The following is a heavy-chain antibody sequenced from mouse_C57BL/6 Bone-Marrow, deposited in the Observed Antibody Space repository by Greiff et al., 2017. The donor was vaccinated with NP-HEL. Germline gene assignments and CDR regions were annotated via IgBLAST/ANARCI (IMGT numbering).Heavy chain of an antibody. V-gene: IGHV1-54*01. Sequence: QVQLKQSGAELVRPGTSVKVSCKASGYAFTNYLIEWVKQRPGQGLEWIGVINPGSGGTNYNEKFKGKDTLTADKSSSTAYMQLSSLTSEDSAVYFCARDMDYWGQGTSVTVSS. CDR1: GYAFTNYL. J-gene: IGHJ4*01. CDR3: ARDMDY. CDR2: INPGSGGT.